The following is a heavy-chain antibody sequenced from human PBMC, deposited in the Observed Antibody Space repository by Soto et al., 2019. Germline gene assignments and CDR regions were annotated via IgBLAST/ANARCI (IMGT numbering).Heavy chain of an antibody. CDR1: GGSVSSGSYY. CDR3: ASGGSGRPFDY. V-gene: IGHV4-61*01. D-gene: IGHD2-15*01. CDR2: IYYSGST. J-gene: IGHJ4*02. Sequence: QVQLQESGPGLVKPSETLSLTCTVSGGSVSSGSYYWSWIRQPPGKGLEWIGYIYYSGSTNYNPSLKRRVPISLDPAKHQFSLTLSSVTAADTAVSYCASGGSGRPFDYWGQGTLVTVSS.